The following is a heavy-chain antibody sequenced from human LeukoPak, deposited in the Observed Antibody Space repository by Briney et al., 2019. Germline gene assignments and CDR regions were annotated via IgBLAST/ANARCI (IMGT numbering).Heavy chain of an antibody. V-gene: IGHV3-15*07. CDR2: IKSKADGETI. CDR1: GFTFSSYW. J-gene: IGHJ4*02. D-gene: IGHD1-20*01. CDR3: STLTSRGLPDS. Sequence: PGGSLRLSCAASGFTFSSYWMNWVRQAPGKGLEWVGRIKSKADGETIDYAAPVKGRFTFSRDDSKNMLYLQMNSLKSEDTAVYYCSTLTSRGLPDSWGQGTLVTVSS.